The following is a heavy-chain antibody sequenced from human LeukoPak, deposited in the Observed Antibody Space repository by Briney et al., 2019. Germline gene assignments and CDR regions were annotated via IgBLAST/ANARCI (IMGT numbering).Heavy chain of an antibody. CDR3: ARAGNYYDSSGLYYFDY. V-gene: IGHV3-48*03. CDR1: GFTFSSYE. D-gene: IGHD3-22*01. J-gene: IGHJ4*02. Sequence: GGPPRLSCAAAGFTFSSYEMHWVRPAPGEGLEWGSYISSSDITIYSADSVKGRFTISRDNAKNSPYLQMNSLRVGDTAVYYCARAGNYYDSSGLYYFDYWGQGTLVTVSS. CDR2: ISSSDITI.